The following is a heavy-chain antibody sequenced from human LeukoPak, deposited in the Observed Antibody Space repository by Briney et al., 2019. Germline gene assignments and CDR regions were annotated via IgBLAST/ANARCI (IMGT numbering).Heavy chain of an antibody. CDR1: GFTFSSYA. J-gene: IGHJ4*02. CDR3: TTSEAAAGEIDY. CDR2: ISSSGGST. V-gene: IGHV3-23*01. Sequence: GGSLRLSCAVSGFTFSSYAMSWVRQAPGRGLEWVSGISSSGGSTYYADSVKGRFTISRDSSKNTLYLQMNSLKTEDTAVYYCTTSEAAAGEIDYWGQGTLVTVSS. D-gene: IGHD6-13*01.